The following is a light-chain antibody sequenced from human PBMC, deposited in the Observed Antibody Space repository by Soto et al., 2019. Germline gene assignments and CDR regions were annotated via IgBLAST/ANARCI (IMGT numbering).Light chain of an antibody. Sequence: QSVLTQPPSVSGAPGQRVTISCTGSGSNIGAGYDVHWYQHRPGTVPKLLVFGDSHRPSGVPDRFSGSKSGTSASLAITGLQAEDEGDYYCQSYDSTLDARYVFGTGTQLTVL. CDR1: GSNIGAGYD. V-gene: IGLV1-40*01. J-gene: IGLJ1*01. CDR2: GDS. CDR3: QSYDSTLDARYV.